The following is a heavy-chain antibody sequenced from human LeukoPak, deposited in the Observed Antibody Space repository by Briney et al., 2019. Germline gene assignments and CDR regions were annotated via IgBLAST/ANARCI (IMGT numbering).Heavy chain of an antibody. CDR2: ISGSGGST. V-gene: IGHV3-23*01. CDR1: GFTFSSYA. CDR3: HSDYYGDYEGVDAFDI. J-gene: IGHJ3*02. D-gene: IGHD4-17*01. Sequence: GGSLRLSCAASGFTFSSYAMSWVRQAPGKGLEWVSAISGSGGSTYYADSVKGRFTISRDNSKNTLDLQMNSLRAEDTAVYYCHSDYYGDYEGVDAFDIWGQGTMVTVSS.